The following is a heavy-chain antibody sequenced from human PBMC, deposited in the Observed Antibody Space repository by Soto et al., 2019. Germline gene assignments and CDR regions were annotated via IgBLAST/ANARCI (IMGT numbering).Heavy chain of an antibody. V-gene: IGHV3-23*01. Sequence: EVQLLESGGGFVQPGGSLRLSCAATGFTFSVYAMTWVRQAPGKGLEWVAAVTANGGSTYSADSVKGRFTISRDNSKNTLFLQINSLRAEDKAVYYCASLGVGDWANYYYYYGMDVWGQGTTVTVSS. CDR2: VTANGGST. CDR3: ASLGVGDWANYYYYYGMDV. D-gene: IGHD2-21*02. J-gene: IGHJ6*02. CDR1: GFTFSVYA.